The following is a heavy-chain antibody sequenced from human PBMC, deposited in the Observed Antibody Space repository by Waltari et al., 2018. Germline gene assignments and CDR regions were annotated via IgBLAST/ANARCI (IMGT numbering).Heavy chain of an antibody. J-gene: IGHJ4*02. D-gene: IGHD1-26*01. CDR2: INHSGSA. Sequence: QVQLQQWGAGLLKPSETLSLTCAVYGGSFSGYYWSWIRQPPGKGLEWIGEINHSGSANYNPSLKSRVTISVDTSKNQLSRKRSSVTAADTAVYYCARALGFGSSSGRIDFWGQGTLVTVSS. CDR3: ARALGFGSSSGRIDF. V-gene: IGHV4-34*01. CDR1: GGSFSGYY.